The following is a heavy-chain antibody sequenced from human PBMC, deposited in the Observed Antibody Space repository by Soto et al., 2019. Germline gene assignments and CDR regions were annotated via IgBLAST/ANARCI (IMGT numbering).Heavy chain of an antibody. CDR3: ARAHYDFWSGYQGEYYFDY. J-gene: IGHJ4*02. CDR2: IYYSGST. V-gene: IGHV4-59*01. CDR1: GGSFSGYY. D-gene: IGHD3-3*01. Sequence: SETLSLTCAVYGGSFSGYYWSWIRQPPGKGLEWIGYIYYSGSTNYNPSLKSRVTISVDTSKNQFSLKLSSVTAADTAVYYCARAHYDFWSGYQGEYYFDYWGQGTLVTVSS.